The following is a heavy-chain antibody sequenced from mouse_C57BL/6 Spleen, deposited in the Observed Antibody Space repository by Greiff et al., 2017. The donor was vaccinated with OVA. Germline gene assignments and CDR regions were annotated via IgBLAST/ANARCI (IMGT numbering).Heavy chain of an antibody. Sequence: QVQLQQPGAELVRPGSSVKLSCKASGYTFTSYWMPWVKQRPIQGLEWIGNIDPVDGETHYNQKFKGKATLTVDKSSSTAYMQLRSLTSEDSAVYYCERDFTTVGAAEAVDYWGQGTSVTVSS. V-gene: IGHV1-52*01. J-gene: IGHJ4*01. D-gene: IGHD1-1*01. CDR1: GYTFTSYW. CDR2: IDPVDGET. CDR3: ERDFTTVGAAEAVDY.